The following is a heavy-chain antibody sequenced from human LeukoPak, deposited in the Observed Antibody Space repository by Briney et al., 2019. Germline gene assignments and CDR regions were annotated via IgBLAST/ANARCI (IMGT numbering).Heavy chain of an antibody. V-gene: IGHV1-2*02. CDR1: GYTFTGYY. J-gene: IGHJ4*02. CDR2: INLSSGGT. CDR3: ARGPYSSSWHFFDY. D-gene: IGHD6-13*01. Sequence: ASVKLSCKASGYTFTGYYMHWVRQAPGQGLEWMGWINLSSGGTDYAQKFQGRVTMARDTSISTAYMYLSRLRSDDAAVYDCARGPYSSSWHFFDYWGQGTLVTVSS.